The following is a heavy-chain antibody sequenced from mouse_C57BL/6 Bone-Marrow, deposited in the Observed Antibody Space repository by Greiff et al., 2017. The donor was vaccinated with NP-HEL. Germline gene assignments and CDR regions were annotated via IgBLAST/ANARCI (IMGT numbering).Heavy chain of an antibody. Sequence: EVKLMESGGGLVQPGESLKLSCESNEYEFPSHDMSWVRKTPEKRLELVASINIDGGSTYSPYTMERRFIISRDNTKKTLYLQMSSMMSEDTALYYCARRYDYDVDFDYWGQGTTLTVSS. V-gene: IGHV5-2*01. J-gene: IGHJ2*01. CDR3: ARRYDYDVDFDY. D-gene: IGHD2-4*01. CDR2: INIDGGST. CDR1: EYEFPSHD.